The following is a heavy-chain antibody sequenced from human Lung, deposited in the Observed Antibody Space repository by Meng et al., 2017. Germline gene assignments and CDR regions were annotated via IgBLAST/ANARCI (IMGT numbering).Heavy chain of an antibody. D-gene: IGHD4-11*01. CDR1: GGSFSDYY. V-gene: IGHV4-34*01. CDR3: ARGPTTMAHDFDY. CDR2: INHSGST. Sequence: QVLLRQWGAGLLEPSETLSLTCVVSGGSFSDYYWSWIRQPPGKGLEWIGEINHSGSTNYNPSFESRATISVDTSQNNLSLKLSSVTAADSAVYYCARGPTTMAHDFDYWGQGTLVTVSS. J-gene: IGHJ4*02.